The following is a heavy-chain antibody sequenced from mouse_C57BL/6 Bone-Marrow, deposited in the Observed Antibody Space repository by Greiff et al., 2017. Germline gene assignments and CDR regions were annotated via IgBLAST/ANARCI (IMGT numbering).Heavy chain of an antibody. J-gene: IGHJ2*01. Sequence: VKLQESGAELVRPGASVTLSCKASGYTFTDYEMHWVKQTPVHGLEWIGAIDPETGGTAYNQKFKGKAILTADKSSSTAYMELRSLTSEDSAVYYCTRLLRDYWGQGTTLTVSS. CDR2: IDPETGGT. CDR1: GYTFTDYE. D-gene: IGHD1-1*01. V-gene: IGHV1-15*01. CDR3: TRLLRDY.